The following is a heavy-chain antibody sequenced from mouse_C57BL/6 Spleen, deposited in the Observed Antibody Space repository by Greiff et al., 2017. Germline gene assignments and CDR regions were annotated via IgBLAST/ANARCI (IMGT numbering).Heavy chain of an antibody. CDR3: ARDDYDSGDAMDY. CDR1: GFTFSDFY. CDR2: SRNKANDYTT. J-gene: IGHJ4*01. Sequence: EVMLVESGGGLVQSGRSLRLSCATSGFTFSDFYMEWVRQAPGKGLEWIAASRNKANDYTTEYSASVKGRFIVSRDTSQSILYLPMNALRAEDTAIYYCARDDYDSGDAMDYWGQGTSVTVSS. D-gene: IGHD1-1*01. V-gene: IGHV7-1*01.